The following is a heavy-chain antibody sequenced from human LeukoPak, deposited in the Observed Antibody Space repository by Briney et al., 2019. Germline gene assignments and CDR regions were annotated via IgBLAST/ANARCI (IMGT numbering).Heavy chain of an antibody. CDR2: IKEDGSRQ. J-gene: IGHJ5*01. D-gene: IGHD5-24*01. CDR3: ARDGGGYDS. Sequence: GGSLRLSCAASGFTFSTYWMSWVRQAPGKGLEWVANIKEDGSRQYYVDSVKGRFTISRDNAKNSLYLQMNSLRVEDTAVYYCARDGGGYDSWGQGTLVTVSS. CDR1: GFTFSTYW. V-gene: IGHV3-7*01.